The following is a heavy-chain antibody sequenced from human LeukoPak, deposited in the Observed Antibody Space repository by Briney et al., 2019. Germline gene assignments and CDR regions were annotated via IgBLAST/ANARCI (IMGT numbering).Heavy chain of an antibody. J-gene: IGHJ4*02. CDR2: IYYRGST. V-gene: IGHV4-59*08. CDR3: ARYSGSYLSPFDY. Sequence: SETLSLTCTVSGGSIRSYYWSWIRQPPGKGLEWIGYIYYRGSTNYNPPLKSRVTMSVDTSKNQFSLKLTSVTAADTAVYYCARYSGSYLSPFDYWGQGTLVTVSS. CDR1: GGSIRSYY. D-gene: IGHD1-26*01.